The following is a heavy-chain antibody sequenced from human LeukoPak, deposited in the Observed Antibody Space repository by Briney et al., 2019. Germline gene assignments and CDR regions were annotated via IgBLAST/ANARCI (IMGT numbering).Heavy chain of an antibody. J-gene: IGHJ4*02. V-gene: IGHV3-7*01. D-gene: IGHD3-16*02. CDR1: GFTFSNHR. Sequence: TGGSLRLSCVVSGFTFSNHRMTWVRQAPGKGLEWLANIGQDGSGKFYADSVKGRFTISRDNAENLLYLQMDSLRGDDTAVYHCARIGYRQEFDYWGQGTLATVSS. CDR3: ARIGYRQEFDY. CDR2: IGQDGSGK.